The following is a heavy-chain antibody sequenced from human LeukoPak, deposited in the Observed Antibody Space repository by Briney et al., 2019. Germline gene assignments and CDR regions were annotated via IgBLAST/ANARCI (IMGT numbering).Heavy chain of an antibody. D-gene: IGHD5-12*01. CDR3: ARNENSGWGYFDY. Sequence: SGGSLRLSCAASGFTVSSNSMSWVRQAPGKGLEWVAVIYTGDGTYYADSVKGRFTISRDNSKKTLYLQMNSLRAEDTAVYYCARNENSGWGYFDYWGQGTLVTVSS. V-gene: IGHV3-53*01. J-gene: IGHJ4*02. CDR1: GFTVSSNS. CDR2: IYTGDGT.